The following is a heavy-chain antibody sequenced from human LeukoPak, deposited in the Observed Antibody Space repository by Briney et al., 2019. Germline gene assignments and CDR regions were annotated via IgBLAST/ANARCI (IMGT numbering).Heavy chain of an antibody. CDR2: MSYDRSEK. D-gene: IGHD3-10*01. CDR1: GFTFTIHG. V-gene: IGHV3-33*05. CDR3: ARDRSLGGQWFWEPHYYGMDV. Sequence: PGKSLRLSCAAAGFTFTIHGLHSVRQAPGKGLEWVAVMSYDRSEKYYADSVKGRFTISRDHANNTLYLQMDSLRPDGTGVYYCARDRSLGGQWFWEPHYYGMDVRGKGTTVTVSS. J-gene: IGHJ6*01.